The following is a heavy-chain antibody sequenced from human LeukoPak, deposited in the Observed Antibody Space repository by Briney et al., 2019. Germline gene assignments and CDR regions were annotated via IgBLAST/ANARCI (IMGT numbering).Heavy chain of an antibody. CDR3: ARGFVVVPAANGY. CDR1: GFTFSSYS. D-gene: IGHD2-2*01. V-gene: IGHV3-48*01. Sequence: GGSLRLSCAASGFTFSSYSMNWVRQAPGKGLEWVSYISSSSSTIYYADSVKGRFTISRDNAKNSLYLQMNSRRAEDTAVYYCARGFVVVPAANGYWGQGTLVTVSS. J-gene: IGHJ4*02. CDR2: ISSSSSTI.